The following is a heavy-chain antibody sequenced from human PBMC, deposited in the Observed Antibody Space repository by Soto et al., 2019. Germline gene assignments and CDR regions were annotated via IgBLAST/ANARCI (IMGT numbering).Heavy chain of an antibody. D-gene: IGHD2-8*01. CDR2: VYYRGRS. CDR1: GGAVSDSNYY. CDR3: VSQRTSVLTQAYFDY. Sequence: SETLSLTCTVSGGAVSDSNYYWGWIRQSPGKGLEWIGSVYYRGRSYSKSSVKSRVTISVDTSKNQFSLNLNSVTASDTAVYFCVSQRTSVLTQAYFDYWGPGALVTVSS. V-gene: IGHV4-39*01. J-gene: IGHJ4*02.